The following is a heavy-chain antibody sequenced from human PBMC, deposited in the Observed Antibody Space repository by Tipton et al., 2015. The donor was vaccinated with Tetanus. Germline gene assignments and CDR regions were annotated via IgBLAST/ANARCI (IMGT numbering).Heavy chain of an antibody. CDR1: GVSMHSISYS. V-gene: IGHV4-30-2*01. Sequence: TLSLTCAVSGVSMHSISYSWSWIRQPPGKGLEWIGYIFHSGSPNYNPSLKSRVSMSVDKSRKEVSLKLQSVTAADTAVYYCVRGRGLGAYSYGFEYWGQGALVTVSS. CDR3: VRGRGLGAYSYGFEY. D-gene: IGHD5-18*01. J-gene: IGHJ4*02. CDR2: IFHSGSP.